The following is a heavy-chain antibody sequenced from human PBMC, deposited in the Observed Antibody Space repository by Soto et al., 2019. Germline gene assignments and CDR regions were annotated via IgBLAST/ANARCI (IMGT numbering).Heavy chain of an antibody. Sequence: QVQLVQSGAEVKKPGASVKVSCKASGYTFTSYGISWVRQAPGQGLEWMGWISAYNGNTNYAQKLQGRVTMTTDTSTSTAYMELRSLRSADTAVYYCAREIVDCISTGCYHNPGVDPWAQGTLVTVSS. D-gene: IGHD2-2*01. CDR2: ISAYNGNT. CDR3: AREIVDCISTGCYHNPGVDP. V-gene: IGHV1-18*01. CDR1: GYTFTSYG. J-gene: IGHJ5*02.